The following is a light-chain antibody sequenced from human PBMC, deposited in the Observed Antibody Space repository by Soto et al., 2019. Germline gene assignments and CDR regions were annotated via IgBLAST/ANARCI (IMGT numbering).Light chain of an antibody. CDR3: QQYGNSPRT. Sequence: EIVLTQSPGTLSLSPGERATLSCRASQSVSSGFLAWYQQKPGQAPRLLIYGASSRATGISDRFSGSGSETDFTLTISRLEPEDFAVYYCQQYGNSPRTFGQGTKVEI. CDR1: QSVSSGF. J-gene: IGKJ1*01. CDR2: GAS. V-gene: IGKV3-20*01.